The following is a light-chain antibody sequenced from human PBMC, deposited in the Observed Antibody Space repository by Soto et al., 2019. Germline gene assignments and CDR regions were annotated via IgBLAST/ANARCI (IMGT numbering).Light chain of an antibody. CDR3: SSYTSSSTYV. CDR1: SSDVGGYNY. V-gene: IGLV2-14*01. Sequence: LTQPASVSVSPGQSIAISCTGTSSDVGGYNYVSWYQQHPGKAPKLMVYDVSNRPSGVSNRFSGSKSGNTASLTISGLQAEDEADYYCSSYTSSSTYVFGTGTKVTVL. CDR2: DVS. J-gene: IGLJ1*01.